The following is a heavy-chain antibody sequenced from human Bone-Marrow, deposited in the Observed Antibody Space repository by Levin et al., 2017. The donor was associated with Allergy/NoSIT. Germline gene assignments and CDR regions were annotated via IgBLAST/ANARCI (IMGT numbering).Heavy chain of an antibody. Sequence: GGSLRLSCKASGGTFSDFAINWVRQAPGQGLEWMGGSIPLSGTANYAQKFKGRVTIAADESTSTAYMELSSLRSEDTAVYYCARAGRHCTSSSCQLVYYFDYWGQGTLVTVSS. J-gene: IGHJ4*02. CDR1: GGTFSDFA. D-gene: IGHD2-2*01. CDR3: ARAGRHCTSSSCQLVYYFDY. CDR2: SIPLSGTA. V-gene: IGHV1-69*01.